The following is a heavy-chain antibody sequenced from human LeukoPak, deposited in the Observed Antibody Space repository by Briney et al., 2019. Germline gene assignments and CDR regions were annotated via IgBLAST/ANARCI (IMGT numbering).Heavy chain of an antibody. CDR2: ISAYNGNT. D-gene: IGHD6-13*01. J-gene: IGHJ4*02. CDR3: ARDQGIAAAGISDY. CDR1: GYIFTRYG. Sequence: GASVKVSCKASGYIFTRYGVTWVRQAPGQGLEWMGWISAYNGNTNYAQKLQGRVTMTTDTSTSTAYMELRSLRSDDTAVYYCARDQGIAAAGISDYWGQGTLVTVSS. V-gene: IGHV1-18*01.